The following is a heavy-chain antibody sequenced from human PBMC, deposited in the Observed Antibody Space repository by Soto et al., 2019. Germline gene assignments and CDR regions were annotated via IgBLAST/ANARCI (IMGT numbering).Heavy chain of an antibody. D-gene: IGHD4-17*01. V-gene: IGHV4-59*12. Sequence: PSETLSLTCTVSGASISVYSWSWIRQPPGKGQEWIGNIYYSGSTYYNPSLKSRVTISVYTSKNQFSLKLSSVTAADTAVYYCARDPGTTQMDYGMDVWGQGTTVTVSS. CDR1: GASISVYS. CDR2: IYYSGST. J-gene: IGHJ6*02. CDR3: ARDPGTTQMDYGMDV.